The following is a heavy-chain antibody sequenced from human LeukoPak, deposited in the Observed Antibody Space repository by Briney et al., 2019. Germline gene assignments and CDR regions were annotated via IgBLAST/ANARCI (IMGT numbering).Heavy chain of an antibody. V-gene: IGHV1-46*01. J-gene: IGHJ3*02. CDR3: AREPPHGSSGPSHAFDI. CDR2: FNPSGGST. CDR1: GYIFTTYL. D-gene: IGHD3-22*01. Sequence: ASVKASCKASGYIFTTYLIHWVRQAPGQGLEWMGIFNPSGGSTTHGQEFQDRVTMTGDAPTSTVYMELSRLRSEDTAVYYCAREPPHGSSGPSHAFDIWGQGTMVTVSS.